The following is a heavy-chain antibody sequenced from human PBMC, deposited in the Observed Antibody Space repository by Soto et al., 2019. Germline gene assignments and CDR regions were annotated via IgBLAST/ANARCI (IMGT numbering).Heavy chain of an antibody. J-gene: IGHJ4*02. Sequence: SETLSLTCTVSGGSVSSGSYYWSWIRQPPGKGLEWIGYIYYSGSTNYNPSLKSRVSISVDTSKSQFSLKLSSVTAADTAVYYCARGGRMYSSSWFDYWGQGTLVTVSS. CDR1: GGSVSSGSYY. CDR2: IYYSGST. V-gene: IGHV4-61*01. CDR3: ARGGRMYSSSWFDY. D-gene: IGHD6-13*01.